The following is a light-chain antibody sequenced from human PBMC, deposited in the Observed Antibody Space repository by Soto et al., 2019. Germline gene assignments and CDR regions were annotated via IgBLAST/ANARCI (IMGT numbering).Light chain of an antibody. Sequence: QSARTQPPSASGSPGQSVTISCTGTISDVGGYNYVSWYQQHAGKAPILMIYEVSERPSGVPARFSGSKSANTASLTVSGLQAEDEADYYCGSYVRFNNYVAFCGGTWLTVL. CDR2: EVS. CDR1: ISDVGGYNY. J-gene: IGLJ2*01. CDR3: GSYVRFNNYVA. V-gene: IGLV2-8*01.